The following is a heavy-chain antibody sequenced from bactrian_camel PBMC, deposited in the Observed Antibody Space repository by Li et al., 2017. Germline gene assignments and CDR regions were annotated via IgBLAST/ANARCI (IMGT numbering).Heavy chain of an antibody. V-gene: IGHV3S66*01. CDR1: GFTFDDSD. CDR3: AAAWGPYYCSDSYTN. J-gene: IGHJ4*01. Sequence: DVQLVESGGGSVQAGETLRLSCTASGFTFDDSDMGWYLQAPGNECKLIATRANDGRKGYPESVKGRFSISRDNAKNTVYLRLNSLKPEDTAVYYCAAAWGPYYCSDSYTNRGQGTQVTVS. CDR2: TRANDGRK. D-gene: IGHD3*01.